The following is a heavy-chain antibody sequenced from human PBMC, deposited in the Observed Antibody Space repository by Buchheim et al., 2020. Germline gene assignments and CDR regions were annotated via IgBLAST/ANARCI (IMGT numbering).Heavy chain of an antibody. D-gene: IGHD3-10*01. CDR3: ARGLWFGELLFV. CDR2: INHSGST. V-gene: IGHV4-34*01. CDR1: GGSFSGYY. J-gene: IGHJ4*02. Sequence: QVQLQQWGAGLLKPSETLSLTCAVYGGSFSGYYWSWIRQPPGKGLEWIGEINHSGSTNYNPSLKSRVTIPVDTSKNQFSLMLSSVTAADTAVYYCARGLWFGELLFVWGQGTL.